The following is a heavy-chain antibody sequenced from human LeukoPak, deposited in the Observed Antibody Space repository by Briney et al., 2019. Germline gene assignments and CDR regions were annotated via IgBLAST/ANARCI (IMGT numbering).Heavy chain of an antibody. V-gene: IGHV3-23*01. Sequence: GGSLRLSCAASGFTFSSYAMSWVRQAPGKGLEWVSAISGSGGSTYYADSVKGRFTISRDNAKNSLYLQMNSLRAEDTAVYYCARVRAGSPAYYYGMDVWGQGTTVTVSS. CDR3: ARVRAGSPAYYYGMDV. CDR1: GFTFSSYA. CDR2: ISGSGGST. J-gene: IGHJ6*02.